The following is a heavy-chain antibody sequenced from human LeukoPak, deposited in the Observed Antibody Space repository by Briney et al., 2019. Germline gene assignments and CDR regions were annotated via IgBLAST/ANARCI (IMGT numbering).Heavy chain of an antibody. CDR2: ISGSGGST. Sequence: GGSLRLSCAASGFSFSSYAMSWVRQAPGKGLEWVSAISGSGGSTYYADSVKGRFTISRDNPKNTLYLQMNSLRAEDTAVYYCAKDDGSGSYDYWGQGTLVTVSS. D-gene: IGHD3-10*01. J-gene: IGHJ4*02. V-gene: IGHV3-23*01. CDR3: AKDDGSGSYDY. CDR1: GFSFSSYA.